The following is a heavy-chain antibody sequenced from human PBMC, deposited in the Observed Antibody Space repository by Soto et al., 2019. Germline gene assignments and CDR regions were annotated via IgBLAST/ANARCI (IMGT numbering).Heavy chain of an antibody. J-gene: IGHJ4*02. CDR1: GFTFSRHT. CDR2: ISDDGSNT. CDR3: AREVYYDFWSGFSTHPYYFDD. D-gene: IGHD3-3*01. Sequence: QVQLVESGGGVVQPGRSLRLSCAASGFTFSRHTMHWVRQAPGKGLEWVAAISDDGSNTYYADSVKGRFTISRDNSKNPLDLQMNSLSSEDMAVHHCAREVYYDFWSGFSTHPYYFDDWGQGTLVTVSS. V-gene: IGHV3-30-3*01.